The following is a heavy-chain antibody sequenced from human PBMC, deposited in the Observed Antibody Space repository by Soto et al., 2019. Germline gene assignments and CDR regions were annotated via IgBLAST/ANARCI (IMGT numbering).Heavy chain of an antibody. V-gene: IGHV5-51*01. CDR2: IYPGDSDT. CDR1: GYSFTSYH. CDR3: ARRMYYYDSSGYVDY. J-gene: IGHJ4*02. Sequence: PGESLKISCKGSGYSFTSYHIVWVRQMPGKGLEWMGIIYPGDSDTRYSPSFQGQVTISADKSISTAYLQWSSLKASDTAMYYCARRMYYYDSSGYVDYWGQGTLVTVSS. D-gene: IGHD3-22*01.